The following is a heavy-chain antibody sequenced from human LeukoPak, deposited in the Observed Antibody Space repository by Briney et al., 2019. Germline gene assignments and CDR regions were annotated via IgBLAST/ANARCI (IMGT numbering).Heavy chain of an antibody. CDR1: GGSISSKSYY. Sequence: SETLSLTCTVSGGSISSKSYYWSWIRQPAGKGLEWIGRIYASGSTDYNPSLKSRVTISRDTSKNEFSLILSSVTAADTAVVYCARAEGEIYRRSGSNNWFDPWGQGTLVTVSS. V-gene: IGHV4-61*02. CDR3: ARAEGEIYRRSGSNNWFDP. J-gene: IGHJ5*02. CDR2: IYASGST. D-gene: IGHD3-10*01.